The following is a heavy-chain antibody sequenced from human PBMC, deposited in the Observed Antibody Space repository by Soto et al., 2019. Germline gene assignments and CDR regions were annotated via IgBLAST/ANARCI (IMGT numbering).Heavy chain of an antibody. D-gene: IGHD3-10*01. Sequence: QVQLQQWGAGLLKPSETLSLTCAVYGGSFSGYYWSWIRQPPGKGLEWIGEINHSGSTNYNPSLKRRVTISVNTSKNQFSLKLSSVTAADTAVYYCARFRGGSRHRPSKTNTPNWFDPWGQGTLVTVSS. CDR3: ARFRGGSRHRPSKTNTPNWFDP. CDR1: GGSFSGYY. J-gene: IGHJ5*02. V-gene: IGHV4-34*01. CDR2: INHSGST.